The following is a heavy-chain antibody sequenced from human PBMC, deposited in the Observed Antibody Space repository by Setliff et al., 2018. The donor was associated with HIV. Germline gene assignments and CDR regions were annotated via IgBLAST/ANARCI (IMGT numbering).Heavy chain of an antibody. Sequence: GASVKVSCKASGYRFIDYYMHWLRQAPGQGLEWVGGCNPKRGDSFYAQKFQGRVIISMDTSTSTTYMELTRLTSDDTAIYYCARAPIYCGGDCYLFDYWGQGTLVTVSS. CDR1: GYRFIDYY. D-gene: IGHD2-21*02. CDR3: ARAPIYCGGDCYLFDY. J-gene: IGHJ4*02. V-gene: IGHV1-2*02. CDR2: CNPKRGDS.